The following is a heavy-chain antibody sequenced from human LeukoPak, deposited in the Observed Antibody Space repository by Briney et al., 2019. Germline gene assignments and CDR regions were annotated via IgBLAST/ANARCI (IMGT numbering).Heavy chain of an antibody. CDR3: TKDLTGGYEN. CDR1: GFSFSPYS. Sequence: PGGSLRLSCAASGFSFSPYSMNWLRQAPGKGLEWISYIDSSSGTIYYADSVRGRFTISGDNAKNSLYLQMNSLRVEDTALYYCTKDLTGGYENWGQGTLVTVSS. D-gene: IGHD1-20*01. V-gene: IGHV3-48*01. J-gene: IGHJ4*02. CDR2: IDSSSGTI.